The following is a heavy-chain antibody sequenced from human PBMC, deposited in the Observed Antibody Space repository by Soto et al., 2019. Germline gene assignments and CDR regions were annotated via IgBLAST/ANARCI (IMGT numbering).Heavy chain of an antibody. Sequence: EVQLLESGGGLVQPGGSLRLSCAASGFTFSSYAMSWVRQAPGKGLEWVSAISGSGGSTYYADSVKGRFTISRDNSKNTRYLQMNSLRAEDTAVYYCAKFGSRITMMEGGFGYWGQGTLVTVSS. CDR1: GFTFSSYA. J-gene: IGHJ4*02. V-gene: IGHV3-23*01. CDR3: AKFGSRITMMEGGFGY. CDR2: ISGSGGST. D-gene: IGHD3-22*01.